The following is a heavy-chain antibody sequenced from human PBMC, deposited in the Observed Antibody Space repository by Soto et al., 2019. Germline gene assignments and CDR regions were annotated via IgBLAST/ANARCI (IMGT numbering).Heavy chain of an antibody. V-gene: IGHV3-30*18. CDR3: AKDAAIVVVPVWYFDY. D-gene: IGHD2-2*01. CDR1: GFTFSSYG. J-gene: IGHJ4*02. Sequence: GGSLRLSCAASGFTFSSYGMHWVRQAPGKGLEWVAVISYVGSNKYYADSVKGRFTISRDNSKNTLYLQMNSLRAEDTAVYYCAKDAAIVVVPVWYFDYWGQGTLVTVSS. CDR2: ISYVGSNK.